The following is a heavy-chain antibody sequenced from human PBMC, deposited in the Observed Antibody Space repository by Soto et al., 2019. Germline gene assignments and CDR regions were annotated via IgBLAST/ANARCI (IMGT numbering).Heavy chain of an antibody. CDR2: ISAYNGNT. D-gene: IGHD3-10*01. CDR1: GYTFTSYG. V-gene: IGHV1-18*04. CDR3: ARPFYGSVPGGWFDP. Sequence: SVNVSCKASGYTFTSYGISWVRQAPGQGLEWMGWISAYNGNTNYAQKLQGRVTMTTDTSTSTAYMELRSLRSDDTAVYYCARPFYGSVPGGWFDPWGQGTLVTVSS. J-gene: IGHJ5*02.